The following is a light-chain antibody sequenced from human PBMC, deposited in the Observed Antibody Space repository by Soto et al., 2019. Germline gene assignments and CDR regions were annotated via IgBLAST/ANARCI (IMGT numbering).Light chain of an antibody. CDR1: QSVSSSY. CDR3: LHYNTWPWT. CDR2: GAS. Sequence: IVLTQSPGTLSLSPWERATLSCRASQSVSSSYLAWYQQKPGQAPRLLIYGASTRATGIPARFSGSGSGTEFILTISSLQSEDFAVYYCLHYNTWPWTFGQGTKVDIK. V-gene: IGKV3-15*01. J-gene: IGKJ1*01.